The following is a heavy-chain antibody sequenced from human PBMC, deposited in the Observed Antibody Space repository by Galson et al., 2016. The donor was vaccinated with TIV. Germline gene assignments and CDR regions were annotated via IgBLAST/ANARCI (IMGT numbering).Heavy chain of an antibody. CDR3: ARWAHSGSYYDYFQN. CDR1: GGSIHNSAYF. CDR2: IYNSGST. V-gene: IGHV4-31*03. Sequence: LSLTCTVSGGSIHNSAYFWTWIRQRPGQGLEWIGNIYNSGSTDYTPSLESRLTIFLDTSRNRFSMRLISVTAADTAVYYCARWAHSGSYYDYFQNWGQGTLVTVSS. J-gene: IGHJ1*01. D-gene: IGHD1-26*01.